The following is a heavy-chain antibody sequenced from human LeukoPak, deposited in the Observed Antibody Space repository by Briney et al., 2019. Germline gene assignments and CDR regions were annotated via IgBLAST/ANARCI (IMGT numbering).Heavy chain of an antibody. D-gene: IGHD5-24*01. CDR2: IFYSGST. Sequence: SETLSLTCTVSGGSISSSIYYWGWIRQPPGKGLEWIGSIFYSGSTYYNPSLKSRATISIDTSKKQSSLKLSSVTAADTAVYYCARDLGSQMATISDWFDPWGQGTLVTVAS. J-gene: IGHJ5*02. CDR3: ARDLGSQMATISDWFDP. CDR1: GGSISSSIYY. V-gene: IGHV4-39*07.